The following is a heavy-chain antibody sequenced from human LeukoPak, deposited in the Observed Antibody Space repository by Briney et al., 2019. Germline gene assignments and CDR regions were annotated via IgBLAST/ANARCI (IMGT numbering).Heavy chain of an antibody. Sequence: GAAVKVSCKASGYTFTNYGITWVRQAPGQGLEWMGWISAYNGNTNSAQNLQARVTMTTDSATSTAYMELRSLTSDDMAVYYCARTYSKYFSSSEFDSWGQGTLVTVSS. D-gene: IGHD2/OR15-2a*01. V-gene: IGHV1-18*03. J-gene: IGHJ4*02. CDR2: ISAYNGNT. CDR3: ARTYSKYFSSSEFDS. CDR1: GYTFTNYG.